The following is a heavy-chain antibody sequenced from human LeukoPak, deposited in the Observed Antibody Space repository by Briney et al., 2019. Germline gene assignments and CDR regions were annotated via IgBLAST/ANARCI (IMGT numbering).Heavy chain of an antibody. V-gene: IGHV5-51*01. Sequence: GESLKISCKGYGYTFTNYWIGWVRQMPGKGLEWMAIMYPINSDIKYSPSFEGQVTISVDKSISTAYLQWSSLKASDSGIYYCARQVQTSGWSQFDYWGQGTLVTVSS. J-gene: IGHJ4*02. D-gene: IGHD6-19*01. CDR1: GYTFTNYW. CDR3: ARQVQTSGWSQFDY. CDR2: MYPINSDI.